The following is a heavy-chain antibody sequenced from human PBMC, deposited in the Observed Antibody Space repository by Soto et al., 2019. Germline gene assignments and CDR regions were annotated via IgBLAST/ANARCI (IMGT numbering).Heavy chain of an antibody. J-gene: IGHJ4*02. CDR2: VYNSGST. CDR1: GGSISSNY. D-gene: IGHD6-19*01. V-gene: IGHV4-59*01. CDR3: ARSRREAVAGYTLDN. Sequence: PSETLSLTCTVSGGSISSNYWTWIRQPPGKGLEWIGYVYNSGSTNYNPSLKSRVTISEDTSKSQFSLKVNSRTAADTAVYYCARSRREAVAGYTLDNWGQGILVTVSS.